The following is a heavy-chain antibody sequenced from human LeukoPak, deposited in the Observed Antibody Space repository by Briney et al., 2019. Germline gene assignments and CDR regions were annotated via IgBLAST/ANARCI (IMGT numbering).Heavy chain of an antibody. D-gene: IGHD2-2*01. CDR3: AKVGGVGSTSRYARVNWFDS. J-gene: IGHJ5*01. CDR1: GFTFSSYG. V-gene: IGHV3-30*18. CDR2: ISYDGSNK. Sequence: GGSLRLSCAASGFTFSSYGMHWVRQAPGKGLEWVAVISYDGSNKYYADSVKGRFTISRDNSKNTLYLQMNSLRADDTAVYYCAKVGGVGSTSRYARVNWFDSWGQGTLVTVSS.